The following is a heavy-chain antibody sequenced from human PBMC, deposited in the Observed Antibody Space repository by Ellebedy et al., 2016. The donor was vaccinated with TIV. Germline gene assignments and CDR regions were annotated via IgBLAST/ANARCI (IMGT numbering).Heavy chain of an antibody. CDR1: GFTFGSFA. CDR3: AKGSSSGFNYDRVGFEY. V-gene: IGHV3-23*01. CDR2: IGGDGRNT. J-gene: IGHJ4*02. D-gene: IGHD3-22*01. Sequence: GGSLRLSCAASGFTFGSFAMHWVRQAPGKGLEWLSVIGGDGRNTYHADSVKGRFTLTRDNSKDTLYLQMSRLSAEDTAVYYCAKGSSSGFNYDRVGFEYWGQGTLVTVSS.